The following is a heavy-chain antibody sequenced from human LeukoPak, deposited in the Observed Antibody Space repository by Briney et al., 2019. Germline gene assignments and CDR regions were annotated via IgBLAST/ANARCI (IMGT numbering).Heavy chain of an antibody. V-gene: IGHV1-2*02. Sequence: GASVKVSCKASGYTFTGYYMHWARQAPGQGLEWMGWINPNSGGTNYAQKFQGRVTMTRDTSISTAYMELSRLRSDDTAVYYCATTTTVTNPGGYCYWGQGTLVTVSS. D-gene: IGHD4-17*01. CDR1: GYTFTGYY. J-gene: IGHJ4*02. CDR2: INPNSGGT. CDR3: ATTTTVTNPGGYCY.